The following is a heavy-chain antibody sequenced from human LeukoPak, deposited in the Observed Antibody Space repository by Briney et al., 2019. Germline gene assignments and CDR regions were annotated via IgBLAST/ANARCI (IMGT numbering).Heavy chain of an antibody. CDR1: GGSISSGGYY. Sequence: SSQTLSLTCTVSGGSISSGGYYWSWIRQHPGKGLEWIGYIYYSVSTYYNPSLKSRVTISVDTSKNQFSLKLSSVTAADTAVYYCARESMRSASDYWGQGTLVTVSS. CDR2: IYYSVST. J-gene: IGHJ4*02. CDR3: ARESMRSASDY. V-gene: IGHV4-31*03. D-gene: IGHD2/OR15-2a*01.